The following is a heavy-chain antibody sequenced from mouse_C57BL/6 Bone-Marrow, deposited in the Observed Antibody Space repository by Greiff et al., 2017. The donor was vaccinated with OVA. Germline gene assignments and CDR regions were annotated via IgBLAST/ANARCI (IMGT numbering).Heavy chain of an antibody. J-gene: IGHJ2*01. Sequence: QVQLQQSGAELARPGASVKLSCKASGYTFTSYGISWVKQRTGQVLEWIGEIYPRSGNTYYNEKFKGKATLTADKSSSTAYMELRSLTSEDSAVYFCAPGNYGYWGQGTTLTVSS. CDR1: GYTFTSYG. V-gene: IGHV1-81*01. CDR3: APGNYGY. D-gene: IGHD2-1*01. CDR2: IYPRSGNT.